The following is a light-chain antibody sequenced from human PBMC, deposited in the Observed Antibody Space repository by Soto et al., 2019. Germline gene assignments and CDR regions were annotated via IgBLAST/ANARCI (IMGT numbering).Light chain of an antibody. CDR1: QSLSSN. CDR3: QQYNVWPPWT. Sequence: EIVMTRSPDTLSVSPGERATLSCRASQSLSSNLAWYQQKPGQAPRLLIYGASTRATGIPARFSGSGSGTDFTLTISRLQSEDFAVYYCQQYNVWPPWTFGQGTKVEIK. CDR2: GAS. J-gene: IGKJ1*01. V-gene: IGKV3-15*01.